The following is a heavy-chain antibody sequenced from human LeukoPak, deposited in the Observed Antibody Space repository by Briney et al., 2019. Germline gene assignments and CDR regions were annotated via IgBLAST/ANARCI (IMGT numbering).Heavy chain of an antibody. V-gene: IGHV3-21*01. CDR3: ASDQAYCSSTSCYYYYYYGMDV. CDR1: GFTFSSYS. CDR2: ISSSSSYI. J-gene: IGHJ6*02. Sequence: GGSLRLSCAASGFTFSSYSMNWVRQAPGKGLEWVSSISSSSSYIYYADSVKGRFTISRDNAKNSLYLQMNSLRAEDTAVYYCASDQAYCSSTSCYYYYYYGMDVWGQGTTVTVSS. D-gene: IGHD2-2*01.